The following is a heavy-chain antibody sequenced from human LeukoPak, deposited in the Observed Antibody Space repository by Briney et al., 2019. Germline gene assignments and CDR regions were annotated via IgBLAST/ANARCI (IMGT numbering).Heavy chain of an antibody. CDR1: GYSISSGYY. CDR2: IYHSGST. V-gene: IGHV4-38-2*02. D-gene: IGHD1-14*01. Sequence: PSETLSLTCSVSGYSISSGYYWGWIRQPPGKGLEWIGRIYHSGSTYYDPSLESRVTISVDTSRNQFSLKLSSVAAADTAVYYSARAREPLIYTYYFEYWGQGTLVTVSS. CDR3: ARAREPLIYTYYFEY. J-gene: IGHJ4*02.